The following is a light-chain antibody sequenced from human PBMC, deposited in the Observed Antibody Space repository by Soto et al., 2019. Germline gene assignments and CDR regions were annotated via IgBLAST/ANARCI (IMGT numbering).Light chain of an antibody. Sequence: QSVLTQPAPVSGSPGQSITISCTGTSNDVGGYNYVSWYQQHPVKAPKLMIYDVTNRPSGVSDRFSGSKSGNTASLTISGLQAEDEADYYCSSYTSSSTPYVFGTGTKVTVL. CDR1: SNDVGGYNY. CDR2: DVT. CDR3: SSYTSSSTPYV. J-gene: IGLJ1*01. V-gene: IGLV2-14*01.